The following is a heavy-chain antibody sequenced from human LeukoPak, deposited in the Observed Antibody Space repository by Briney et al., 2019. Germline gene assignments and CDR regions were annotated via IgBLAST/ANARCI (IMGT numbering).Heavy chain of an antibody. CDR1: GFTFSSYW. CDR3: ARDADPPGLSYCGGDCYGAFDI. CDR2: IKQDGGEK. Sequence: GGSLRLSCAASGFTFSSYWMSWVRQVPGKGLEWVANIKQDGGEKYYVDSVKGRFTISRDNAKNSLYLQMNSLRAEDTAVYYCARDADPPGLSYCGGDCYGAFDIWGQGTMVTVSS. V-gene: IGHV3-7*01. D-gene: IGHD2-21*02. J-gene: IGHJ3*02.